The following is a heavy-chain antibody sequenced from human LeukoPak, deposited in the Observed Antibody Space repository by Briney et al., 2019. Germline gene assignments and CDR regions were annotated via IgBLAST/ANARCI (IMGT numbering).Heavy chain of an antibody. V-gene: IGHV1-24*01. CDR1: GYTLTELF. J-gene: IGHJ6*02. CDR3: ARESEMATSLVPYYYGMDV. CDR2: FDPEDGET. Sequence: VASLKVSCKVSGYTLTELFMHWVRQAPGKGGEWMGGFDPEDGETIYAQRFQGRVTMTEDTSTDTAYMEMSSLRSEDTAVYYCARESEMATSLVPYYYGMDVWGQGTTVTVSS. D-gene: IGHD5-24*01.